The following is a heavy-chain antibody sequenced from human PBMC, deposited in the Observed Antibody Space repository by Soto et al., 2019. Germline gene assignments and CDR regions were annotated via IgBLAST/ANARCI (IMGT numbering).Heavy chain of an antibody. CDR1: GYTFTGYY. D-gene: IGHD5-12*01. Sequence: ASVQVSCKASGYTFTGYYMHWVRQAPGQGLEWMGWINPNSGGTNYAQKFQGWVTMTRDTSISTAYMELSRLRSDDTAVYYCARDLGSGYDYYFDYWGQGTLVTVSS. J-gene: IGHJ4*02. CDR2: INPNSGGT. CDR3: ARDLGSGYDYYFDY. V-gene: IGHV1-2*04.